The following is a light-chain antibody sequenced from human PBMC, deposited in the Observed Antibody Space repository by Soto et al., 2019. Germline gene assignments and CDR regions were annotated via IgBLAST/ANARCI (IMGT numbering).Light chain of an antibody. CDR3: QQTNSFPRT. CDR1: QDISSW. V-gene: IGKV1-12*01. J-gene: IGKJ1*01. Sequence: DIQMTQSPSSVSASVRDRVTITCRASQDISSWLAWYQQKPGKAPNLLIYAASSLQSGVPSRFSGSGSGTDFTLTINSLQPEDIATYYCQQTNSFPRTFGQGTKVDIK. CDR2: AAS.